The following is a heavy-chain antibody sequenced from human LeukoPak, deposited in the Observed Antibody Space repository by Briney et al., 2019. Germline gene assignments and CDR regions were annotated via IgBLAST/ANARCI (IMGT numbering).Heavy chain of an antibody. Sequence: GASVTVSCKASGYTFTSYGISWVRQAPGQGLEWMGWISAYNGNTYYAQKLQGRVTMTTDTSTSTAYMELRSLRSDDTAVYYCAKCSSTSCYYYYYMDVWGKGTTVTVSS. D-gene: IGHD2-2*01. J-gene: IGHJ6*03. V-gene: IGHV1-18*01. CDR1: GYTFTSYG. CDR3: AKCSSTSCYYYYYMDV. CDR2: ISAYNGNT.